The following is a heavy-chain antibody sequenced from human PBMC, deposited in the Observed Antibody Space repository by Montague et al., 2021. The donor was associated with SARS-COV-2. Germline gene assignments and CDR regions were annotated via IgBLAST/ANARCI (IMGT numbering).Heavy chain of an antibody. D-gene: IGHD2-15*01. J-gene: IGHJ4*02. CDR1: GFTFSTFA. Sequence: SLRLSCAASGFTFSTFAMSWVRQAPGKGLEWVSAISLSGGSTYYADSVKGRFTISRDNSKNTLFLQMNSLRAEDTAVYYCAKGGAVVVAATDLDYWGQGTLVTVSS. CDR2: ISLSGGST. CDR3: AKGGAVVVAATDLDY. V-gene: IGHV3-23*01.